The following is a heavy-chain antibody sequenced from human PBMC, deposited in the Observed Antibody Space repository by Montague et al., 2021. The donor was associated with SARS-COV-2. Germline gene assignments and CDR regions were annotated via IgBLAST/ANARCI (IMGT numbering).Heavy chain of an antibody. D-gene: IGHD3-22*01. V-gene: IGHV4-31*03. CDR3: ARSPEPMIVLVITSLNWYFDL. Sequence: TLSLTCTVSGGSISSGGYYWSWIRQHPGKGLEWIGYIYYSGSTYYNPSLKSRVTISVDTSKNQFSLKLSSVTAADTAVYYCARSPEPMIVLVITSLNWYFDLRGRGTLVTVSS. J-gene: IGHJ2*01. CDR2: IYYSGST. CDR1: GGSISSGGYY.